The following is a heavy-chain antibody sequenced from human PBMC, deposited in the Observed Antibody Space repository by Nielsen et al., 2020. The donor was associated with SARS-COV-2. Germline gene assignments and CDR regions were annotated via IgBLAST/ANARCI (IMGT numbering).Heavy chain of an antibody. V-gene: IGHV1-69*13. CDR2: IIPVFGTA. J-gene: IGHJ4*02. Sequence: SVKVSCKASGYTFTDYYIHWVRQAPGQGLEWMGGIIPVFGTANYAQKFQGRVTITADESTNTAYMELRSLRSDDTAVYYCARDRRAEIDYWGQGTLVTVSS. CDR1: GYTFTDYY. CDR3: ARDRRAEIDY.